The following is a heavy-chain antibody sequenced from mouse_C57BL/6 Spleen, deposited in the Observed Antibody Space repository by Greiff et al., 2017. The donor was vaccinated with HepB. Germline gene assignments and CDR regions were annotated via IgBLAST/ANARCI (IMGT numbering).Heavy chain of an antibody. CDR2: IDPETGGT. CDR1: GYTFTDYE. Sequence: VKRMESGAELVRPGASVTRSCKASGYTFTDYEMHWVKQTPGKGLEWIGAIDPETGGTAYNQKFKGKAILTADKSSSTAYMELRSLTSEDSAVYYCTRDGYAHFDYWGQGTTLTVSS. D-gene: IGHD2-2*01. V-gene: IGHV1-15*01. J-gene: IGHJ2*01. CDR3: TRDGYAHFDY.